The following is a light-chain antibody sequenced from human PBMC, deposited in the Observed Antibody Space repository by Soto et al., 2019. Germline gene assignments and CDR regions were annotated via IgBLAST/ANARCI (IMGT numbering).Light chain of an antibody. Sequence: SVLTQPAYVSGSPGQSITISCTGTTSDVGGYNYVSWYQHYPGKAPKLMIYDVSSRPSGVSDRFSGSKSGNTASLTISGLQAEDEADYYCSSFRSSSTYVFGTGTKVTVL. CDR3: SSFRSSSTYV. CDR1: TSDVGGYNY. V-gene: IGLV2-14*03. J-gene: IGLJ1*01. CDR2: DVS.